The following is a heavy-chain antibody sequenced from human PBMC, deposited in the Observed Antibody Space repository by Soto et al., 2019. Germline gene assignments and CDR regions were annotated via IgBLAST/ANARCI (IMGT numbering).Heavy chain of an antibody. Sequence: QVQLLESGGGLVKPGGSLRLSCAASGFTVSAYYMGWIRQPPGKGLEWMSYISGDGSRTNYADSVRGRFTISRDNAKNSLFLQMNSLTAEDTAVYFCATGQQVRMADIWGQGTMVTVSS. CDR3: ATGQQVRMADI. CDR1: GFTVSAYY. CDR2: ISGDGSRT. V-gene: IGHV3-11*03. D-gene: IGHD6-13*01. J-gene: IGHJ3*02.